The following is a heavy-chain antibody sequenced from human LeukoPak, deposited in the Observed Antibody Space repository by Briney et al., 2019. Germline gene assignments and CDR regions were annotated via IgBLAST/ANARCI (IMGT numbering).Heavy chain of an antibody. CDR1: GGSISSYY. J-gene: IGHJ6*02. CDR2: IYYSGST. CDR3: ARGQQQLALTVYYYGMDV. V-gene: IGHV4-59*12. D-gene: IGHD6-13*01. Sequence: SETLSLTCTVSGGSISSYYWSWIRQPPGKGLEWIGYIYYSGSTNYNPSLKSRVTISVDTSKNQFSLKLSSVTAADTAVYYCARGQQQLALTVYYYGMDVWGQGTTVTVSS.